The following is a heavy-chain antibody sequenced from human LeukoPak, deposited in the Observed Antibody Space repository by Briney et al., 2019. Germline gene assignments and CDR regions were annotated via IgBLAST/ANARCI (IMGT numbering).Heavy chain of an antibody. D-gene: IGHD6-19*01. Sequence: GGSLRLSCAASGFTFSSYSMNWVRQAPGKGLEWVSAISGSGGSTYYADSVKGRFTISRDNSKNTLYLQMNSLRAEDTAVYYCAKPEAVAGTYAFDIWGQGTMVTVSS. CDR3: AKPEAVAGTYAFDI. V-gene: IGHV3-23*01. CDR1: GFTFSSYS. CDR2: ISGSGGST. J-gene: IGHJ3*02.